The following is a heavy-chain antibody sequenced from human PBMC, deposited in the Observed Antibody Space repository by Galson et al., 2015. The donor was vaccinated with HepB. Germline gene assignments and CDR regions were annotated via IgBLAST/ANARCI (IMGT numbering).Heavy chain of an antibody. Sequence: SLRLSCAASGFTFSGSAMHWVRQASGKGLEWVGRIRSKANSYATAYAASVKGRFTISSDDSKNTAYLQMNSLKTEDTAVYYCTRPGTSIDYWGQGTLVTVSS. CDR2: IRSKANSYAT. CDR3: TRPGTSIDY. J-gene: IGHJ4*02. CDR1: GFTFSGSA. V-gene: IGHV3-73*01.